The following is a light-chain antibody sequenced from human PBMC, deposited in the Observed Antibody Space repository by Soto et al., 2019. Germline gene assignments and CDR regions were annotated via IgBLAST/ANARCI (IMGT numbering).Light chain of an antibody. CDR1: QDISNH. CDR2: DAS. V-gene: IGKV1-33*01. J-gene: IGKJ3*01. Sequence: DIQMTQSPSSLSASVGDRVTITCQASQDISNHLNWYQQKPGKAPKLLIYDASNLETGVPSRFSGSGSARDFTNTISSLPPEDIATYYCQQYDNLPLTFGPGTKVDIK. CDR3: QQYDNLPLT.